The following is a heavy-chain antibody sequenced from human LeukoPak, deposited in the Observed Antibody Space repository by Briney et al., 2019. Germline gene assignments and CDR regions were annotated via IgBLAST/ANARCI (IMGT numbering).Heavy chain of an antibody. CDR3: ARGNHYYDSSAYLAWESFQH. V-gene: IGHV4-38-2*02. J-gene: IGHJ1*01. CDR2: IYYSGST. CDR1: GYSVSSGYY. D-gene: IGHD3-22*01. Sequence: SETLSLTCTVSGYSVSSGYYWGWLRQHPGRGLEWIGTIYYSGSTNYNPSLKSRATISVDTSKNQFSLKLSSVTAADTAVYYCARGNHYYDSSAYLAWESFQHWGQGTLVTVSS.